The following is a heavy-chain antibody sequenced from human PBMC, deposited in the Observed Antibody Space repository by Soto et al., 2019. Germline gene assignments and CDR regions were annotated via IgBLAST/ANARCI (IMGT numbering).Heavy chain of an antibody. V-gene: IGHV1-46*01. D-gene: IGHD6-6*01. CDR3: ARDIAETSIAARQDKPPQYYYGMDV. CDR1: GYTFTSYY. CDR2: INPSGGST. Sequence: ASVKVSCKASGYTFTSYYMHWVRQAPGQGLEWMGIINPSGGSTSYAQKFQGRVTMTRDTSTSTVYMELSSLRSEDTAVYYCARDIAETSIAARQDKPPQYYYGMDVWGQGTTVTISS. J-gene: IGHJ6*02.